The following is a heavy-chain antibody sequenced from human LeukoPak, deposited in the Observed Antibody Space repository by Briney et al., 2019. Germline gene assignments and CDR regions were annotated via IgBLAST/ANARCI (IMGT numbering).Heavy chain of an antibody. J-gene: IGHJ5*02. CDR3: ARDNSGINWFDP. Sequence: ASVKVSCKASGYTFTGYYMHWVRQAPGQGLEWMGWINPNSGGTNYAQKFQGRVTMTRDTSISTAYMELSRLRSEDTAVYYCARDNSGINWFDPWGQGTLVTVSS. CDR1: GYTFTGYY. V-gene: IGHV1-2*02. CDR2: INPNSGGT. D-gene: IGHD1-26*01.